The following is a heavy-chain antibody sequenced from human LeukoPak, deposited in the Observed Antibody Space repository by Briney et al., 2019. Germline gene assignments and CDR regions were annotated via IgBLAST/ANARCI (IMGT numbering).Heavy chain of an antibody. CDR2: IRSKAYGGTT. CDR1: GFTFGDYA. CDR3: TRVGYDAWGDY. Sequence: PGGSLRLSCTASGFTFGDYAMSWVRQAPGKGLEWVGFIRSKAYGGTTEYAASVKGRFTISRDDSKSIAYLQMNSLKTEDTAVYYCTRVGYDAWGDYWGQGTLATVSS. D-gene: IGHD5-12*01. V-gene: IGHV3-49*04. J-gene: IGHJ4*02.